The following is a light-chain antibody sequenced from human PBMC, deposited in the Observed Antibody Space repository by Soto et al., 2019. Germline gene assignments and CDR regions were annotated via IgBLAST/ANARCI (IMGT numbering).Light chain of an antibody. CDR3: SSYSTSSALV. J-gene: IGLJ2*01. CDR1: SADIGAFNY. V-gene: IGLV2-14*03. Sequence: QSVLTHPASVSGSPRQSSTLSCAGTSADIGAFNYVSWYQHHPGKAPKLLIYDVSDRPSGVSTRFSASKSANTASLTISGLQADDEADYYCSSYSTSSALVFGGGTKLTVL. CDR2: DVS.